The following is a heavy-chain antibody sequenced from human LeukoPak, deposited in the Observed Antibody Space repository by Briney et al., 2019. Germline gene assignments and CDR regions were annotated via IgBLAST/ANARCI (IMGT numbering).Heavy chain of an antibody. CDR1: GYTFSGFY. J-gene: IGHJ5*02. V-gene: IGHV1-2*02. CDR2: INPNSGVT. Sequence: ASVKVSCKASGYTFSGFYIHWVRQAPGQGLEWMGWINPNSGVTNYAQKLQGRVTMTRDTSISTAYMELSRLRSDDTAVYYCARDPYAAAGTGSSWDWFDPWGQGTLVTVSS. CDR3: ARDPYAAAGTGSSWDWFDP. D-gene: IGHD6-13*01.